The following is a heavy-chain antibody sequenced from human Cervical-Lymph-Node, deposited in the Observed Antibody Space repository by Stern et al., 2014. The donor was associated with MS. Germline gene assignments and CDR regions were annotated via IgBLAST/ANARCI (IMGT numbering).Heavy chain of an antibody. J-gene: IGHJ6*02. CDR1: GFPFSRYW. Sequence: EVQLLESGGVLVQPGGSLKLSCAASGFPFSRYWMTWVRQAPGKGLEWVANIKEDGSEQYYVDSVKGRFTMSRDNAKNSLYLQMNSLRAEDTAVYYCARRVLVAMGGYPKTLDVWGRGTTVTVSS. D-gene: IGHD2-2*01. CDR3: ARRVLVAMGGYPKTLDV. V-gene: IGHV3-7*01. CDR2: IKEDGSEQ.